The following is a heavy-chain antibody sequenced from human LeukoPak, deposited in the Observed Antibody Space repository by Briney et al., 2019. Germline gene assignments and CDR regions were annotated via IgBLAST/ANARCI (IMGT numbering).Heavy chain of an antibody. CDR1: GSSLSTNGMC. V-gene: IGHV2-70*11. D-gene: IGHD3-10*01. CDR3: ARHKYGSGSYRFDY. J-gene: IGHJ4*02. CDR2: IDWDNDK. Sequence: SGPALVKPTQTLTLTCTFSGSSLSTNGMCVSWIRQPPGKALEWLARIDWDNDKYYRTSLKTRLTISKDTSKNQVVLTMTNMDPVDTATYYCARHKYGSGSYRFDYWGQGTLVTVSS.